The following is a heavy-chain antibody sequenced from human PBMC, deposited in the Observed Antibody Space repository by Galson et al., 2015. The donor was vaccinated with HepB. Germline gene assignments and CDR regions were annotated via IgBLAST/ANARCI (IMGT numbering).Heavy chain of an antibody. D-gene: IGHD3-16*01. Sequence: SLRLSCAASGFTFTNAWMNWVRQSPGKGLEWVGRIKSKTDGGTTDYAAPVRGRFTISRDDSINTLYLQMNSLKTEDTAVYYCTTDSRVWGRKFDPWGQGTLVTVSS. CDR3: TTDSRVWGRKFDP. V-gene: IGHV3-15*01. J-gene: IGHJ5*02. CDR1: GFTFTNAW. CDR2: IKSKTDGGTT.